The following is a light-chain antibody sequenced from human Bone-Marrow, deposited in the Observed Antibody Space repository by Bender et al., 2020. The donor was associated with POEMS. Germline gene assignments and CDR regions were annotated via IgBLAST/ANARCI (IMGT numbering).Light chain of an antibody. V-gene: IGLV3-21*02. CDR1: HIGSKR. Sequence: SYALTQSPSLSVAPGETATITCGGIHIGSKRVHWYQQKPGQAPLLVVYDNFDRPSGIPERFFGSNSGNTATLTINRVEVDDEADYHCHVWDATSEHQVFGGGTKLTVL. CDR3: HVWDATSEHQV. J-gene: IGLJ2*01. CDR2: DNF.